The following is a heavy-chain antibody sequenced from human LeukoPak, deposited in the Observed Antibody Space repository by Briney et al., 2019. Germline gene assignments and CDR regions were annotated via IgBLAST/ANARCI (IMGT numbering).Heavy chain of an antibody. D-gene: IGHD3-3*01. CDR3: ARADPITIFGVDPRFDY. V-gene: IGHV4-59*12. Sequence: SETLSLTCTVSGGSISSYYWSWTRQPPGKGQEWIGDIYYSGNTNYNPSLKSRVTISVDTSKNQFSLKLSSVTAADTAVYYCARADPITIFGVDPRFDYWGQGTLVTVSS. CDR2: IYYSGNT. CDR1: GGSISSYY. J-gene: IGHJ4*02.